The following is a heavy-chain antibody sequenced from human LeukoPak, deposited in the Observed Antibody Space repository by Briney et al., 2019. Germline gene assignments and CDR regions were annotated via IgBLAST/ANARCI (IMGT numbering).Heavy chain of an antibody. D-gene: IGHD2-2*01. V-gene: IGHV3-9*01. CDR2: INWKSDKI. CDR1: GYSFDEYA. J-gene: IGHJ4*02. CDR3: AKDRYCTSSSCPIDY. Sequence: GGSLRLSCAGPGYSFDEYAMHWVRQAPGKGLEWVSGINWKSDKIGYADSEKGRFTISRDNSKNSLYLQMNSLRVEDTALYYRAKDRYCTSSSCPIDYWGQGTMVTVSS.